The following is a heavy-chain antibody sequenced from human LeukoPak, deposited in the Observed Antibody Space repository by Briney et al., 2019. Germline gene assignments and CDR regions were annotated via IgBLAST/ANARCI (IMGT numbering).Heavy chain of an antibody. CDR2: VNLQGST. V-gene: IGHV4-4*02. D-gene: IGHD3-16*01. J-gene: IGHJ4*02. Sequence: PSETQSLTCGVSGGSITNTNYWTWVRQPPGKGLEWIGEVNLQGSTNYNPSLMGRVAISVDTSENHISLQLTSVTAADTAVYYCAIEGGAYRPLDYSGQGTLVTVSS. CDR1: GGSITNTNY. CDR3: AIEGGAYRPLDY.